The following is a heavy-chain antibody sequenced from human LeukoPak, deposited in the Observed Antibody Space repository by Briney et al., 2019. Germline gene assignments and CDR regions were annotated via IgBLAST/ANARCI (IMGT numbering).Heavy chain of an antibody. V-gene: IGHV4-4*07. Sequence: PSETLSLTCTVSGGSISSYYWSWIRQPAGKGLEWIGRIYTGGSTNYNPSLKSRVTMSVDTSKNQFSLKLSSVTAADTAVYYCARDAGPAAMTNWFDPWGQGTLVTVSS. CDR1: GGSISSYY. J-gene: IGHJ5*02. CDR2: IYTGGST. D-gene: IGHD2-2*01. CDR3: ARDAGPAAMTNWFDP.